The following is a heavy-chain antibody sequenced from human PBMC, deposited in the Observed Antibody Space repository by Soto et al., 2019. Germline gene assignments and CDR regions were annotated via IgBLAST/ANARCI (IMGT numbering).Heavy chain of an antibody. Sequence: QLQLQESGSGLVKPSQTLSLTCADSGGSISSGGYSCNWIRQPPGKGLEWIGYIYHSGSTYYNPSLKSRVTISVDRTKNQFSLKLSSVTAADTAVYYCARGMTTVTTFDYWGQGTLVTVSS. V-gene: IGHV4-30-2*01. D-gene: IGHD4-17*01. J-gene: IGHJ4*02. CDR1: GGSISSGGYS. CDR3: ARGMTTVTTFDY. CDR2: IYHSGST.